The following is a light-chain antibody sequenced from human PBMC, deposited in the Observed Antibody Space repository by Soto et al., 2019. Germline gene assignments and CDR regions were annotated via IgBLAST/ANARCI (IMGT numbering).Light chain of an antibody. CDR1: QSVLYSSNNKNY. CDR3: QQYYSTPLT. Sequence: DIVMTQSPDSLAVSLGERATINCKSSQSVLYSSNNKNYLAWYQQKPGQPPKLLIYWASTRESGVSDRFSGSGSGTDFTLTISSLQAEDVAVYYCQQYYSTPLTFVGGTKVEIK. V-gene: IGKV4-1*01. CDR2: WAS. J-gene: IGKJ4*01.